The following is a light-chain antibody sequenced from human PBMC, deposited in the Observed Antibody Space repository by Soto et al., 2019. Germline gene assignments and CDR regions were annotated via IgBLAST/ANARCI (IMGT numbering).Light chain of an antibody. V-gene: IGKV3-20*01. CDR2: GAS. J-gene: IGKJ2*01. CDR3: QQYGNSPYT. CDR1: QSISGTF. Sequence: VLTQSPDTLSLPPGERATLSCRAGQSISGTFLNWYQQKPGQAPRLLIYGASNRATGTPDRFSGSGSGTDFTLTISRLEPEDFAVYYCQQYGNSPYTFGQGPRWIS.